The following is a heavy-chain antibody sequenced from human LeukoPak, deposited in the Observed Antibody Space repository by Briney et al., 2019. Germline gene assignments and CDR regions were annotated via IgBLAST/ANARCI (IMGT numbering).Heavy chain of an antibody. Sequence: GASVKVSCKASGYTFTGYYMHWLRQAPGQGLEWMGWINPNSGGTNYAQKFQGRVTMTRDTSISTAYMELSRLRSDDTAVYYCARRLRVGATRNWFDAWGQGTLVTVSS. CDR2: INPNSGGT. V-gene: IGHV1-2*02. CDR3: ARRLRVGATRNWFDA. D-gene: IGHD1-26*01. J-gene: IGHJ5*02. CDR1: GYTFTGYY.